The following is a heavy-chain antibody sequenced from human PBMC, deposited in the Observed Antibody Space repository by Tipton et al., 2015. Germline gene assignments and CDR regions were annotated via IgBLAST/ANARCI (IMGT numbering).Heavy chain of an antibody. V-gene: IGHV4-38-2*02. CDR2: ISHSGNT. CDR3: ARDRHDSSGYYYYFDY. D-gene: IGHD3-22*01. J-gene: IGHJ4*02. CDR1: AYSISSDYY. Sequence: TLSLTCAVSAYSISSDYYWGWIRQPPGKGLEWIGSISHSGNTYYNPSLKSRVTMSRDTSKNQFSLKLTSVTAADTAVYYCARDRHDSSGYYYYFDYWGQGTLVTVSS.